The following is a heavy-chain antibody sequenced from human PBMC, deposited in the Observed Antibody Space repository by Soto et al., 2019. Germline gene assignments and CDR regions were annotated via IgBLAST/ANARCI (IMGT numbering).Heavy chain of an antibody. D-gene: IGHD6-13*01. CDR2: ITNSGSNI. J-gene: IGHJ3*02. CDR3: AELHSSSINI. Sequence: GGSLRLSCAASGFTFSSYSMNWVRQAPGKGLEWVSSITNSGSNIYYAESVKGRFTISRDNAKNSLYLQMNSLGAEDTAVYYCAELHSSSINIWGQGTMVTVSS. CDR1: GFTFSSYS. V-gene: IGHV3-21*01.